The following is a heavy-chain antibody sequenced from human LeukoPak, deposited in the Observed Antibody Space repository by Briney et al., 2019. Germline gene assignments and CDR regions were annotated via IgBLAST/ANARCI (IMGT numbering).Heavy chain of an antibody. J-gene: IGHJ4*02. CDR1: GLTVSTTY. Sequence: GGSLRLSCAASGLTVSTTYMTWVRQAPGKGLEWVSVIQSGGTTNCADSVKGRFTISRDNSKNTVFLQMNSLRPEDTAVYYCGRITRWGQGTLVTVSS. CDR3: GRITR. V-gene: IGHV3-53*05. CDR2: IQSGGTT.